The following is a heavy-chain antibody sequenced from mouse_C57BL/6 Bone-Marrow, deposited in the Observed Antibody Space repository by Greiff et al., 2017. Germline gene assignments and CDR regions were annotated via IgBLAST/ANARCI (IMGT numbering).Heavy chain of an antibody. D-gene: IGHD1-1*01. CDR1: GYTFTDYY. V-gene: IGHV1-19*01. Sequence: VHVKQSGPVLVKPGASVKMSCKASGYTFTDYYMNWVKQSHGKSLEWIGVINPYNGGTSYNQKFKGKATLTVDKSSSTAYMELNSLTSEDSAVYYCARPLLRYPFYAMDYWGQGTSVTVSS. J-gene: IGHJ4*01. CDR2: INPYNGGT. CDR3: ARPLLRYPFYAMDY.